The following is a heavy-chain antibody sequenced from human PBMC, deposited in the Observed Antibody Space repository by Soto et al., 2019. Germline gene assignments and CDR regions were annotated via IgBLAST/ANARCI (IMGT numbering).Heavy chain of an antibody. J-gene: IGHJ6*02. V-gene: IGHV5-10-1*01. CDR3: AGRIAADLGMDV. CDR2: IDPSDSYT. Sequence: GESLKISCKGSGYSFTSYRISWVRQMPGKGLEWMGRIDPSDSYTNYSPSFQGHVTISADKSISTAYLQWSSLKASDTAMYYCAGRIAADLGMDVWGQGTTVTVSS. D-gene: IGHD6-25*01. CDR1: GYSFTSYR.